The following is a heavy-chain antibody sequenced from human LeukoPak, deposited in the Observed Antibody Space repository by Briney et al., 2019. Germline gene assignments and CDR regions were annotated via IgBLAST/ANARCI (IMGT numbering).Heavy chain of an antibody. V-gene: IGHV3-30*03. J-gene: IGHJ6*02. CDR1: GFTFSSYG. CDR2: ISYDGSNK. D-gene: IGHD5-12*01. CDR3: ARVGGGSEDKKIYYSYGMDV. Sequence: PGGSLRLSCAASGFTFSSYGMHGVRQAPGKGLEGVAVISYDGSNKYYADSVKGRFTISRDNSKNTLYLQMNRLRAEDTAVYYCARVGGGSEDKKIYYSYGMDVWGQGTTVTVSS.